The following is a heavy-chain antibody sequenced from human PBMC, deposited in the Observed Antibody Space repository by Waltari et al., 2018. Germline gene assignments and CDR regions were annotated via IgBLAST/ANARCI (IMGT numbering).Heavy chain of an antibody. J-gene: IGHJ6*03. CDR2: IYYSGST. V-gene: IGHV4-39*01. CDR3: AREVPRNGYIGLIYYYMDV. Sequence: QLQLQESGPGLVTPSETLSLTCTVSGGCLRSCRYFRAWLRQPPGKGLEWIGSIYYSGSTYYNLSLKSRVTISVDRSTNQVSLKLTSVTAADTAVYFCAREVPRNGYIGLIYYYMDVWGKGTTVTVSS. CDR1: GGCLRSCRYF. D-gene: IGHD5-12*01.